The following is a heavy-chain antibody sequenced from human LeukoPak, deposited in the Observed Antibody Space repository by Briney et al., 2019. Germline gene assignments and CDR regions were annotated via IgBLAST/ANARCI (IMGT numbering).Heavy chain of an antibody. V-gene: IGHV3-20*04. CDR2: INWNGGST. CDR3: ARGPYYYDSSGYYYVDDY. J-gene: IGHJ4*02. CDR1: GFTFSSYG. D-gene: IGHD3-22*01. Sequence: GGSLRLSCAASGFTFSSYGMSWVRQAPGKGLEWVSGINWNGGSTGYADSVKGRFTISRDNAKNSLYLQMNSLRAEDTALYYCARGPYYYDSSGYYYVDDYWGQGTLVTVSS.